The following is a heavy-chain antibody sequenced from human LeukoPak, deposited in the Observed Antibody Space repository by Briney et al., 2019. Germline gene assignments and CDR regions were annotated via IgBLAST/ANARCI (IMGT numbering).Heavy chain of an antibody. CDR1: RGSISSSSYY. J-gene: IGHJ4*02. D-gene: IGHD3-10*01. V-gene: IGHV4-39*01. CDR2: IYHSGSS. CDR3: ARHSSYYGNFDY. Sequence: SETLSLSCTVSRGSISSSSYYWGWIRQPPGKGLEWIGNIYHSGSSYYNPSLKSRVTISVDTSKNQFSLKLSSVTAADTAVYYCARHSSYYGNFDYWGQGTLVTVSS.